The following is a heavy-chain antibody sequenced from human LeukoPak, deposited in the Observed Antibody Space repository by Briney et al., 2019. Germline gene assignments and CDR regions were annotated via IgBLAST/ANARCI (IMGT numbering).Heavy chain of an antibody. J-gene: IGHJ4*02. V-gene: IGHV3-23*01. CDR3: AKEHYGSGMTTFDY. CDR2: ISGSGGNT. D-gene: IGHD3-10*01. CDR1: GFTFSSYA. Sequence: PGGSLRLSCAASGFTFSSYAMTWVRQAPGKGLEWVSGISGSGGNTYYPDSVRGRFTISRDNSKNTLSLQMNSLRAEDTAVYYCAKEHYGSGMTTFDYWGQRTMVTVSS.